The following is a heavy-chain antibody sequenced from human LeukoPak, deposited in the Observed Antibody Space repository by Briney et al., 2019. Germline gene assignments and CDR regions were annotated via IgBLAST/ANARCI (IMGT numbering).Heavy chain of an antibody. CDR1: GGSISSGDYY. Sequence: SQTLSLTCTVSGGSISSGDYYWSWIRQPPGKGLEWIGYIYYSGSTYYNPSLKSRVTISVDTSKNQFSLKLSSVTAADTAVYYCARESQMGLDCSGGSCYPGYFDYWGQGTLVTVSS. D-gene: IGHD2-15*01. V-gene: IGHV4-30-4*01. J-gene: IGHJ4*02. CDR3: ARESQMGLDCSGGSCYPGYFDY. CDR2: IYYSGST.